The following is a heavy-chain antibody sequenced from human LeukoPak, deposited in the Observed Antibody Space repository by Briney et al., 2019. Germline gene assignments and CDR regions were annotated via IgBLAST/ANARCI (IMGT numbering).Heavy chain of an antibody. CDR3: ARERAYYYYYYMDV. CDR1: GGSISSSSYY. V-gene: IGHV4-39*07. CDR2: IYYSGST. Sequence: PSETLSLTCTVSGGSISSSSYYWGWIRQPPGKGLEWIGSIYYSGSTYYNPSLKSRATISVDTSKNQFSLKLSSVTAADTAVYYCARERAYYYYYYMDVWGKGTTVTVSS. J-gene: IGHJ6*03.